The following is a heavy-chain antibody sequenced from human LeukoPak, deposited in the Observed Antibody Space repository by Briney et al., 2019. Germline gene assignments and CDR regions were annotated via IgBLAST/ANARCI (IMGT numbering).Heavy chain of an antibody. D-gene: IGHD3-9*01. CDR2: VDPEDGET. Sequence: ATVKISCKVSGYTFTDYYTHWVQQAPGKGLEWMGLVDPEDGETIYAEKFQGRVTITADTSTDTAYMELSSLRSEDTAVYYCATDRYDILTGYYQTGPFDYWGQGTLVTVSS. J-gene: IGHJ4*02. CDR3: ATDRYDILTGYYQTGPFDY. V-gene: IGHV1-69-2*01. CDR1: GYTFTDYY.